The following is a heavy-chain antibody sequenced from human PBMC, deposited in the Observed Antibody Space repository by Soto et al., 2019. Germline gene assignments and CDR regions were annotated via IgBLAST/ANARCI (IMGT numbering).Heavy chain of an antibody. CDR1: GFTFSNAW. Sequence: EVQLVESGGGLVKPGGSLRLSCAASGFTFSNAWMSWVRQAPGKGLEWVGRIKSKTDGGTTDYAAPVKGRFTISRDDSKNTLYLQMNSLKTEDTAVYYCTTLYYDFWSGMYYFDCWGQGTLVTVSS. V-gene: IGHV3-15*01. J-gene: IGHJ4*02. D-gene: IGHD3-3*01. CDR3: TTLYYDFWSGMYYFDC. CDR2: IKSKTDGGTT.